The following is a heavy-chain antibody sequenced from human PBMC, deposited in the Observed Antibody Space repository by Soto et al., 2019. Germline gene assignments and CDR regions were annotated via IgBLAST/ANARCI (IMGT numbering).Heavy chain of an antibody. Sequence: GGSLRLSCAASGFTISTFAMTWVRQAPGKGLESVCGMTGSGATIHYADSVRGRFTISKDNSKNVLFLQMDYLRDEDTAIYYCAKDAVYNDGLWLMDSWGQGTLVTVSS. V-gene: IGHV3-23*01. CDR1: GFTISTFA. J-gene: IGHJ4*02. CDR3: AKDAVYNDGLWLMDS. CDR2: MTGSGATI. D-gene: IGHD2-21*01.